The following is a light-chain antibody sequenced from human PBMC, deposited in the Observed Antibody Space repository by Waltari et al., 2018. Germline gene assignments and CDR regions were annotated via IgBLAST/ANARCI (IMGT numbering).Light chain of an antibody. CDR1: QSVSSY. J-gene: IGKJ3*01. V-gene: IGKV3-11*01. Sequence: TLSCRASQSVSSYLAWYQQKPGQAPRLLIYDASNRATGIPARFSGSGSGTDFTLTISSLEPEDFAVYYCQQRSNWPPLFTFGPGTKVDIK. CDR3: QQRSNWPPLFT. CDR2: DAS.